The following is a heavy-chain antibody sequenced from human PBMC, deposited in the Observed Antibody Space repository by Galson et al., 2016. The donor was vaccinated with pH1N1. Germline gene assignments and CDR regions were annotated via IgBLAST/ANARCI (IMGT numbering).Heavy chain of an antibody. Sequence: SVKVSCKASGFTFTTYGFTWVRQAPGQGLEWMGWISGNNGDSHYAQKVKGRVTVTIDTSTSTAYLEVRGLTSDDTAVYYCARKGTGWHLDYWGQGPLVTVS. CDR1: GFTFTTYG. D-gene: IGHD7-27*01. V-gene: IGHV1-18*01. J-gene: IGHJ4*02. CDR2: ISGNNGDS. CDR3: ARKGTGWHLDY.